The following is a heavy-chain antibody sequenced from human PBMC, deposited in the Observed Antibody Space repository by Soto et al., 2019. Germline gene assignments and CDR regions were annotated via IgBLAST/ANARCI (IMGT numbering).Heavy chain of an antibody. CDR3: ARQDSTHDY. Sequence: PGESLKISCKASGYSFTTYWIGWVRQMPGKGLEWMGIIYPGDSDTKYSPSLQGQVSISADKSISTAYMQWSSLKASDTAMYYCARQDSTHDYRGHGTPVTVSS. J-gene: IGHJ4*01. CDR2: IYPGDSDT. V-gene: IGHV5-51*01. D-gene: IGHD6-13*01. CDR1: GYSFTTYW.